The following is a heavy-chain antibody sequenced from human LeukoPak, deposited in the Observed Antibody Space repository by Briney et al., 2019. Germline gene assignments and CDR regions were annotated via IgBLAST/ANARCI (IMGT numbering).Heavy chain of an antibody. V-gene: IGHV3-23*01. CDR1: GFTFSSYA. CDR2: IVGNGADT. CDR3: AKAGALIPYAYYYYYMDV. J-gene: IGHJ6*03. D-gene: IGHD2-2*02. Sequence: GGSLRLSCSVSGFTFSSYAMSWVRQAPGKGLEWVSGIVGNGADTYYADSVKGRFTISRDNSKNTLYLQMNSLRVEDTAIYYCAKAGALIPYAYYYYYMDVWGKGTTVTVSS.